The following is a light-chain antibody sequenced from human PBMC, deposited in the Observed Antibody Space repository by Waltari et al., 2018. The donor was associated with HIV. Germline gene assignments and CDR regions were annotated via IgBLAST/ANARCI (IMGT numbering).Light chain of an antibody. Sequence: SYVLAQPPSVSVAPGKTARITCGGNNIGSKSVHWYQQKPGQAPVVVIYYDSDRPSGIPERFSGSNSGNTATLTISRVEAGDEADYYCQVWDSSSDAYVFGTGIKVTVL. CDR2: YDS. CDR1: NIGSKS. V-gene: IGLV3-21*04. J-gene: IGLJ1*01. CDR3: QVWDSSSDAYV.